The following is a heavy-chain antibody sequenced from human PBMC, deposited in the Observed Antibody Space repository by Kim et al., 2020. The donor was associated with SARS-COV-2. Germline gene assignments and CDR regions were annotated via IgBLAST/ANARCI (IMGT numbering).Heavy chain of an antibody. V-gene: IGHV4-34*01. J-gene: IGHJ5*02. CDR3: ARGSQNNDTPRGFDP. CDR1: GGSFSGYY. Sequence: SETLSLTCAVYGGSFSGYYWSWIRQPPGKGLEWIGEINHSGSTNYNPSLKSRVTISVDTSKNQSSLTLSSVTAADTAVYYWARGSQNNDTPRGFDPWGQGTLVTVSS. D-gene: IGHD2-15*01. CDR2: INHSGST.